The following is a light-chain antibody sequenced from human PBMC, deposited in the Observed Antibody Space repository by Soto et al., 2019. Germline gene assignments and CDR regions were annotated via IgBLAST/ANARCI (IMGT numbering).Light chain of an antibody. CDR2: DAS. CDR1: QSISSW. J-gene: IGKJ1*01. V-gene: IGKV1-5*01. Sequence: IQMTQSTSTLSASVGDRVTITCRASQSISSWLAWYQQKPGKAPKLLIYDASSLESEVPSRFSGSGSGTEFTLTISSLQPDDFATYYCQQYNSYWTFGQGTKVAIK. CDR3: QQYNSYWT.